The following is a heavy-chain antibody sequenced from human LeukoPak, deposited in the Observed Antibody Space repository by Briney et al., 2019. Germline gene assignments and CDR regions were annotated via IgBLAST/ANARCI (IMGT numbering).Heavy chain of an antibody. CDR1: GYTLTELS. J-gene: IGHJ5*02. CDR3: ATETSGSYRQWFDP. Sequence: ASVKVSCKVSGYTLTELSMHWVRQAPGKGLEWMGGFDPEDGETIYAQKFQGRVTMTEDTSTDTAYMELSSLRSEDTAVYYCATETSGSYRQWFDPWGQGTLVTVSS. D-gene: IGHD1-26*01. V-gene: IGHV1-24*01. CDR2: FDPEDGET.